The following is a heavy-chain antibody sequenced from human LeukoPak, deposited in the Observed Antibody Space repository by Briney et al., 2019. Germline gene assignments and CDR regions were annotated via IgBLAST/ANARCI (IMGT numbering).Heavy chain of an antibody. CDR1: GGSISSSSYY. Sequence: SETLSLTCTVSGGSISSSSYYWGWIRQPPGKGLEWIGSIYYSGSTYYNPSLKSRVTISVDTSKNQFSLKLSSVTAADTAVYYCARAGGRAGAEYFQHWGQGTLVTVSS. CDR2: IYYSGST. D-gene: IGHD3-10*01. J-gene: IGHJ1*01. V-gene: IGHV4-39*07. CDR3: ARAGGRAGAEYFQH.